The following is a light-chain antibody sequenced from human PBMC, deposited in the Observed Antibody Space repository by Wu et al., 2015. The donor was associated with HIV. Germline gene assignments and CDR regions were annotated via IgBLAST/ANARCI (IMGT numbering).Light chain of an antibody. J-gene: IGKJ2*03. Sequence: EIVLTQSPGTLSVSPGERVTLSCRASQSVRFNYLAWYQQKPGQAPRLLIYGASNRAADIPDRFSGSGSGTDFTLTISRLEPEDSAVYYCHQYGSGYLYRFGQGTKLEIK. V-gene: IGKV3-20*01. CDR1: QSVRFNY. CDR2: GAS. CDR3: HQYGSGYLYR.